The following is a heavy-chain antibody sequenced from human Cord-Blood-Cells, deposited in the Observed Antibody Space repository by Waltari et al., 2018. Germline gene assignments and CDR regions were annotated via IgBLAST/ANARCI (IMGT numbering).Heavy chain of an antibody. CDR1: GLTFSRYS. D-gene: IGHD5-12*01. J-gene: IGHJ4*02. V-gene: IGHV3-48*01. Sequence: EVQLVDSGGGLVQPGGSLILSCAASGLTFSRYSINWVRQAPGKGLEWVSYISSSSSTIYYADSVKGRFTISRDNAKNSLYLQMNSLRAEDTAVYYCARDRGGGSVDYWGQGTLVTVSS. CDR3: ARDRGGGSVDY. CDR2: ISSSSSTI.